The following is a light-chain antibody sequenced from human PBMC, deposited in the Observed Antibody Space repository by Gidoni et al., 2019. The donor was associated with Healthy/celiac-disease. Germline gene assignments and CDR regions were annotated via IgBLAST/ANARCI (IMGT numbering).Light chain of an antibody. CDR1: QSISSY. CDR3: QQSYSTPRTT. CDR2: AAS. Sequence: DIQMTQSPSSLSASVGDRVTITCRASQSISSYLNWYQQKPGKAPKLLIYAASSLQSGVPSRFSGSGSGTDFTLTISSLQPEDFATYSCQQSYSTPRTTFXXXTKLEIK. V-gene: IGKV1-39*01. J-gene: IGKJ2*01.